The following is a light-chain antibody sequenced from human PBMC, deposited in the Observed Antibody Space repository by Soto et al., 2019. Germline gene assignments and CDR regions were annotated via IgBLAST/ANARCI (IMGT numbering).Light chain of an antibody. J-gene: IGLJ1*01. V-gene: IGLV2-14*01. Sequence: QSALTQPASVSGSPGQSITISCTGTSSDVGGYNYVSWYQQHPGKAPKLIIFEVNSRPSGISSRFSGSKSGNTASLTISGLQAEDEAEYYGSSYTSRSTLVFGTGTKVTVL. CDR1: SSDVGGYNY. CDR2: EVN. CDR3: SSYTSRSTLV.